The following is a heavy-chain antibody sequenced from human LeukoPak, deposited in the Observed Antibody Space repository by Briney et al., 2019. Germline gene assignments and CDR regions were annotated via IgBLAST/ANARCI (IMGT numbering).Heavy chain of an antibody. J-gene: IGHJ4*01. CDR3: ARHMGLGYTYFYPYFDY. Sequence: PSETLSLTCTVSVGSISSYYWSWIRQPPGKELDWMGYIYYSGSTNYNPSLKSQVTISVDTSKNQFSLKLSSVTAADTAVYYCARHMGLGYTYFYPYFDYWGKGTLVTVSS. CDR1: VGSISSYY. CDR2: IYYSGST. D-gene: IGHD1-1*01. V-gene: IGHV4-59*08.